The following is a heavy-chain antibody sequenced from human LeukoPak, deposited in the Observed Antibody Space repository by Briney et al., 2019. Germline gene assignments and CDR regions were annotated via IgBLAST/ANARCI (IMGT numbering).Heavy chain of an antibody. J-gene: IGHJ4*02. CDR3: ARERGYSSGWYRFDY. CDR1: GFMFSSNW. D-gene: IGHD6-19*01. Sequence: GGSLRLSCAASGFMFSSNWMSWVRLAPGKGLEWVANIKEDGTETYYVDSVKGRFTISRDNAKNSLYLQMNSLRAEDTAVHYCARERGYSSGWYRFDYWGQGTLVTVSS. V-gene: IGHV3-7*01. CDR2: IKEDGTET.